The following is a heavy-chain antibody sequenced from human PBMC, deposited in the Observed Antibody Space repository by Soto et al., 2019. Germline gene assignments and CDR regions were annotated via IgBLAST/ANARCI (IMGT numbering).Heavy chain of an antibody. CDR2: ITASGGTT. CDR1: GFTFSSYS. Sequence: GGSLRLSCAASGFTFSSYSMTWVRQAPGKGLEWVAHITASGGTTYYADSVKGRFTISRDTSRNTLYLQMNSLRAEDTALYYCAKCMQAYWNYDAHHIWGQGTMVTASS. D-gene: IGHD1-7*01. J-gene: IGHJ3*02. CDR3: AKCMQAYWNYDAHHI. V-gene: IGHV3-23*01.